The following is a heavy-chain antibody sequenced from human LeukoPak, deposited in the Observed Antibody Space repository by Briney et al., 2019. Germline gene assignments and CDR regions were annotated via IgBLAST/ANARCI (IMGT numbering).Heavy chain of an antibody. J-gene: IGHJ6*02. V-gene: IGHV4-39*07. CDR3: ARAGSGWPPNGMDV. Sequence: PSETLSLTCTVSGGSISSSSYYWGWIRQPPGKGLEWIGSIYYSGSTYYNPSLKSRVTISVDTSKNQFSLKLSSVTAADTAVYYCARAGSGWPPNGMDVWGQGTTVTVSS. D-gene: IGHD6-19*01. CDR1: GGSISSSSYY. CDR2: IYYSGST.